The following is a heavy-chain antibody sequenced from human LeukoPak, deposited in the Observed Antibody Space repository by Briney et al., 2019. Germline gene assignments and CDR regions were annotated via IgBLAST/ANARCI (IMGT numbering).Heavy chain of an antibody. J-gene: IGHJ6*03. Sequence: PSETLSLTCAVYGGSFSDYYWSWIRQPPGKGLEWIGEINPSGSTNYSPSLKSRVTISVDPSNNQFSLKLSSVTAADTAVYYCARGGGNLLPYFDPKNYYYMDVWGKGTTVTVSS. CDR2: INPSGST. D-gene: IGHD3-9*01. CDR3: ARGGGNLLPYFDPKNYYYMDV. V-gene: IGHV4-34*01. CDR1: GGSFSDYY.